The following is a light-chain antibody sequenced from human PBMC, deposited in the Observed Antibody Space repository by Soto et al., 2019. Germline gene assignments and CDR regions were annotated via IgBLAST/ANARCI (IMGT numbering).Light chain of an antibody. CDR2: EVS. CDR3: SSYAGSKNLV. J-gene: IGLJ2*01. CDR1: SSDVGTYNY. Sequence: QSALTQPPSASGSPGQSVTISCTGSSSDVGTYNYVSWYQQHPGKAPKLMIYEVSKRSSGVPDRFSGSKSGNTASLTVSGLQAADEADYYCSSYAGSKNLVFGGGTKLTVL. V-gene: IGLV2-8*01.